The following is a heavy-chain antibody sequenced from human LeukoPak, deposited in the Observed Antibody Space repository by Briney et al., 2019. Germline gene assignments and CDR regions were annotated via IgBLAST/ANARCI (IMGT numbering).Heavy chain of an antibody. J-gene: IGHJ3*02. Sequence: SVKVSCKASGGTFSSYAISWVRQAPGEGLEWMGGIIPIFGTANYAQKFQGRVTITADESTSTAYMELSSLRSEDTAVYYCARGPGGVLEWLFYAFDIWGQGTMVTVSS. D-gene: IGHD3-3*01. CDR2: IIPIFGTA. V-gene: IGHV1-69*13. CDR1: GGTFSSYA. CDR3: ARGPGGVLEWLFYAFDI.